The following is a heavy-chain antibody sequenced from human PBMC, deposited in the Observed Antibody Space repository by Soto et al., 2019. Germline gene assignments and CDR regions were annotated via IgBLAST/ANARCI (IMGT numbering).Heavy chain of an antibody. D-gene: IGHD6-19*01. V-gene: IGHV4-34*01. CDR3: ASVGVIAVAHYYMDV. J-gene: IGHJ6*03. Sequence: SETLSLTCAVYGGSFSDYYWSWIRQPPVKGLELIGEINHSGSTNYDPSVKSRVTMAVDTCKSEFCLQGSGVGAADTAVYYSASVGVIAVAHYYMDVWDKGTTVTGSS. CDR1: GGSFSDYY. CDR2: INHSGST.